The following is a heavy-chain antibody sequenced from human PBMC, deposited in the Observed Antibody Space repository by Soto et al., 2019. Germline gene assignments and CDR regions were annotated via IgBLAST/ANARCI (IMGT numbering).Heavy chain of an antibody. V-gene: IGHV3-23*01. CDR2: ISGSGGST. D-gene: IGHD3-16*02. CDR1: GFTFSSYA. Sequence: TGGSLRLSCAASGFTFSSYAMSWVRQAPGKGLEWVSAISGSGGSTYYADSVKGRFTISRDNSKNTLYLQMNSLRAEDTAVYYCAKGTRLGELSPDYWGQGTLVTVSS. J-gene: IGHJ4*02. CDR3: AKGTRLGELSPDY.